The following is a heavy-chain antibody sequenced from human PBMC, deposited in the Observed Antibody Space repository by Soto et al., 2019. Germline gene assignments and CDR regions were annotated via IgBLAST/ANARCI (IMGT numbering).Heavy chain of an antibody. Sequence: SQTLSLTCAISGDSISSNSAAWNWIRQPPSRGLEWLGRTYYRSRWYHDYAVSVKSRIIINPDTSKNQVSLQLNSVTPDDTAVYYCASYRYDYWGQGTVVTVSS. D-gene: IGHD4-4*01. CDR1: GDSISSNSAA. CDR3: ASYRYDY. J-gene: IGHJ4*02. V-gene: IGHV6-1*01. CDR2: TYYRSRWYH.